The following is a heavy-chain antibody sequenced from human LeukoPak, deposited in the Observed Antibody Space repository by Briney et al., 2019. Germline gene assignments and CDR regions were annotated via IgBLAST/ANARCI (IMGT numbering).Heavy chain of an antibody. CDR2: IYYTGST. CDR3: ARHYIQPPHYFDY. Sequence: PSETLSLTCTVSGGSISSYYWSWIRQPPGKGLEWIGFIYYTGSTHYNPSLKSRVTVSVDTSKNHFSLKLSAVTAADTAVYYCARHYIQPPHYFDYWGQGTLVTVSS. D-gene: IGHD2-2*01. CDR1: GGSISSYY. J-gene: IGHJ4*02. V-gene: IGHV4-59*08.